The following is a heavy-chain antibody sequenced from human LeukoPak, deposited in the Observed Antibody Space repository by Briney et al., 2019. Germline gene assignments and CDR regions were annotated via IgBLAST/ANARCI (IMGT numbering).Heavy chain of an antibody. CDR2: IYSGGST. V-gene: IGHV3-53*04. CDR3: ARQYCSGGSCYLDYFDH. Sequence: PGGSLRLSCAASGFTVSSNYMSWVRQAPGKGLEWGSVIYSGGSTYYADSVKGRFTISRHNSKNTLYLQMNSLRAEVTAVYYCARQYCSGGSCYLDYFDHWGQGTLVTVSS. D-gene: IGHD2-15*01. CDR1: GFTVSSNY. J-gene: IGHJ4*02.